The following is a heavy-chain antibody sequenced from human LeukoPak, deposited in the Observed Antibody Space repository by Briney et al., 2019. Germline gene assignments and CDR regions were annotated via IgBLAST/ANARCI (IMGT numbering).Heavy chain of an antibody. CDR1: GGSFSGYY. CDR2: IYYSGST. J-gene: IGHJ4*02. CDR3: ASLHTPGYFDY. Sequence: PSETLSLTCAVYGGSFSGYYWSWIRQPPGKGLEWIGSIYYSGSTYYNPSLKSRVTISVDTSKNQFSLKLSSVTAADTAVYYCASLHTPGYFDYWGQGTLVTVSS. D-gene: IGHD1-14*01. V-gene: IGHV4-34*01.